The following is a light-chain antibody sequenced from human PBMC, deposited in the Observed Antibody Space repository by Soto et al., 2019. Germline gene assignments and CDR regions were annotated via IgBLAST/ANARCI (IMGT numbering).Light chain of an antibody. CDR2: EVS. Sequence: QSALTQPASVSGSPGQSITISCTGSSSDVGGYSYVSWYQQHPGKAPKLMIYEVSNRPSGVSNRFSGSKSGNTASLSISGLQVEDEAHYYCTSFTTNRADVLFGGGTQLTVL. CDR1: SSDVGGYSY. J-gene: IGLJ2*01. V-gene: IGLV2-14*01. CDR3: TSFTTNRADVL.